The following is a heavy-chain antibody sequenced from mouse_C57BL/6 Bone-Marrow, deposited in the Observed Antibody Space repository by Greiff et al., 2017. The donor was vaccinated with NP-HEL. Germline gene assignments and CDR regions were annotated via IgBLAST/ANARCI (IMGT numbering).Heavy chain of an antibody. J-gene: IGHJ3*01. CDR3: AKRGGLNAWFAY. CDR2: ISYDGSN. Sequence: VQLQQSGPGLVKPSQSLSLTCSVTGYSITSGYYWNWIRQFPGNKLEWMGYISYDGSNNYNPSLKNRISITRDTSKNQFFLKLNSVTTEDTATYYCAKRGGLNAWFAYWGQGTLVTVSA. CDR1: GYSITSGYY. D-gene: IGHD2-2*01. V-gene: IGHV3-6*01.